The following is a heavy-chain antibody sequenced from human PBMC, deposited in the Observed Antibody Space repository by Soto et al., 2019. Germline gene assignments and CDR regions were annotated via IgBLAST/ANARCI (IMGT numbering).Heavy chain of an antibody. CDR1: GGTFSSYT. V-gene: IGHV1-69*04. CDR3: ARDGTRNSSGYYYNWFDP. J-gene: IGHJ5*02. CDR2: IIPILGIA. D-gene: IGHD3-22*01. Sequence: SVKVSCKASGGTFSSYTISWVRQAPGQGLEWMGRIIPILGIANYAQKFQGRVTITADESTSTAYMELSSLRSEDTAVYYCARDGTRNSSGYYYNWFDPWGQGTLVTVSS.